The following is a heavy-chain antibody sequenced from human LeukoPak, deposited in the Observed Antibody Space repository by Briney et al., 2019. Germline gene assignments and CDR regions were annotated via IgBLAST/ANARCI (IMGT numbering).Heavy chain of an antibody. Sequence: GGSLRLSCAASGFTSSSYAMSWVRQAPGKGLEWVSAIRGSGGSTYDADSVKGRFTISRDNSKNTLYLQMNSLRAEDTAVYYCAKDLDYYDMPDYFDYWGQGTLVTVSS. CDR3: AKDLDYYDMPDYFDY. V-gene: IGHV3-23*01. CDR2: IRGSGGST. CDR1: GFTSSSYA. J-gene: IGHJ4*02. D-gene: IGHD3-22*01.